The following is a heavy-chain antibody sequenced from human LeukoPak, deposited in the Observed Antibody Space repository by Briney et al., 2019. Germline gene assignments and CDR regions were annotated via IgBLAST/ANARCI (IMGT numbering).Heavy chain of an antibody. CDR1: GYSLTEFS. CDR3: ATGITLVRGLHY. CDR2: FDPEDGET. V-gene: IGHV1-24*01. J-gene: IGHJ4*02. D-gene: IGHD3-10*01. Sequence: ASVKVSCKVSGYSLTEFSLHWVRQAPGKGLEWMGGFDPEDGETTYAQKLQGRIIMTEDTSTDTAYMELGSLRSDDTAVYYCATGITLVRGLHYWGQGTLVTVSS.